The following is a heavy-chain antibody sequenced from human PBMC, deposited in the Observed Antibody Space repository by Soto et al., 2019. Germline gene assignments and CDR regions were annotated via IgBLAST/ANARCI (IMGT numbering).Heavy chain of an antibody. CDR1: GGSVSSSSHH. V-gene: IGHV4-61*01. Sequence: PSETLSLTCTVSGGSVSSSSHHWSWIRQPPGKGLEWIGYVYYSGGTNYNPSLKSRVTISVDTSKNQFSLKLSSVTAADTAVYYCARTTIFGVVWFDPWGQGTLVTVSS. CDR3: ARTTIFGVVWFDP. J-gene: IGHJ5*02. D-gene: IGHD3-3*02. CDR2: VYYSGGT.